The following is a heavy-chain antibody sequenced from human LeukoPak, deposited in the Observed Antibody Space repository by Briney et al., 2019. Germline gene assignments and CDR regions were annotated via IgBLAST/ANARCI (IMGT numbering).Heavy chain of an antibody. Sequence: PGGSLRLSRAASGFTFSDYYMSWIRQAPGKGLEWVSYISSSGSTIYYADSVKGRFTISRDNAKNSLYLQMNSLRAEDTAVYYCARGLTYYYDSSGYSWGQGTLVTVSS. CDR2: ISSSGSTI. J-gene: IGHJ5*02. CDR1: GFTFSDYY. D-gene: IGHD3-22*01. V-gene: IGHV3-11*01. CDR3: ARGLTYYYDSSGYS.